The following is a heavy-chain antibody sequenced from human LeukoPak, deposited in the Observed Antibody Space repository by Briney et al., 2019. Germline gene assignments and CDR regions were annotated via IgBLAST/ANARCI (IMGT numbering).Heavy chain of an antibody. D-gene: IGHD3-16*01. V-gene: IGHV3-23*01. Sequence: PGGSLRLSCAASGFTVSTNYMNWVRQAPGKGLEWVSAISGSGGSRYYADSVKGRFTISRDNSKNTLYLQMNSLRAEDTAVYYCAKGGDSNGGVWDHWGQGTLVTVSS. CDR2: ISGSGGSR. J-gene: IGHJ4*02. CDR3: AKGGDSNGGVWDH. CDR1: GFTVSTNY.